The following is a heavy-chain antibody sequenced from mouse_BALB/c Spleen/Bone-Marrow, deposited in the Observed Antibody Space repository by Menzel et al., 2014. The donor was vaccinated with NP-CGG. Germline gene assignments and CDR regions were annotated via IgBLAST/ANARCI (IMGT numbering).Heavy chain of an antibody. J-gene: IGHJ4*01. CDR1: GYTFTSYW. V-gene: IGHV1-7*01. CDR2: INPSTGYT. CDR3: ARPENYDAMDY. Sequence: VKLQESGAELAKPGASVKMSCKASGYTFTSYWMHWVKQRPGQGLEWIEYINPSTGYTEYNQKFKDKATLTADKSSSTAYMQLSSLTSEDSAVYYCARPENYDAMDYWGQGTSVTVSS.